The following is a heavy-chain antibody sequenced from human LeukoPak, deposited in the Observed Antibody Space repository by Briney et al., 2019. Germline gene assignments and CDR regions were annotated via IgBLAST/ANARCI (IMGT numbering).Heavy chain of an antibody. CDR2: IYHSGST. V-gene: IGHV4-30-2*01. CDR3: ASLSYGMDV. J-gene: IGHJ6*02. Sequence: PSETLSLTCAVSGGSISSGGYSWSWIRQPPGKGLEWIGYIYHSGSTYYNPSLKSRVTISVDRSKNQFSLKLSSVTAADTAVYYCASLSYGMDVWGQGTTVTVSS. CDR1: GGSISSGGYS.